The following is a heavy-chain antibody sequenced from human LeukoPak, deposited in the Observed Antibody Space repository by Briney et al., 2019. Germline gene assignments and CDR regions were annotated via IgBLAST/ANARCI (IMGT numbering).Heavy chain of an antibody. CDR3: ARGGFYCGGDCYVDY. J-gene: IGHJ4*02. V-gene: IGHV4-34*01. D-gene: IGHD2-21*02. Sequence: SSETLSLTCAVYGGSFSPYYWSWIRQPPGKGLEWIGEINHSGSTNYNPSLKSRVTISVDTSKNQFSLRLSSVTAADTAVYYCARGGFYCGGDCYVDYWGQGTVLTVSS. CDR1: GGSFSPYY. CDR2: INHSGST.